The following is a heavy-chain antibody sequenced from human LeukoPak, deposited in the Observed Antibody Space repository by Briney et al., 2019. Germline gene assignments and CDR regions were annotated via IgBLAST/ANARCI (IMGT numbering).Heavy chain of an antibody. V-gene: IGHV3-23*01. Sequence: GGSLRLSCAASGFTFSSYAMSWVRQAPGKGLEWVSTISGSGGSTYYADSVKGRFTISRDNSKNTLYLQMNSLRAEDTAVYYCAEGSGSSFCSYWGQGTLVTVSS. D-gene: IGHD1-26*01. CDR2: ISGSGGST. CDR3: AEGSGSSFCSY. CDR1: GFTFSSYA. J-gene: IGHJ4*02.